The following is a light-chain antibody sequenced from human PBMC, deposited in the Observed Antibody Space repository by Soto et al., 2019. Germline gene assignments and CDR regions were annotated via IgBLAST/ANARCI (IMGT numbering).Light chain of an antibody. V-gene: IGKV3-20*01. Sequence: EIVLTQSPGTLSLSPGERATLSCRASQSVSSSYLAWYQQKPGQAPRLLIYGASSRATGIPDRFRGSGSGTDFTLTISRLEPEDFAVYYCQQYGSSPDTFGGGTKVEIK. J-gene: IGKJ4*01. CDR3: QQYGSSPDT. CDR2: GAS. CDR1: QSVSSSY.